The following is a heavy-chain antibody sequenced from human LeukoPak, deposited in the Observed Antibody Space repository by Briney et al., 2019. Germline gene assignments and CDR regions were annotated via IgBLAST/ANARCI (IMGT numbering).Heavy chain of an antibody. CDR2: IWYDGSNK. J-gene: IGHJ6*02. CDR3: ARGGGWLFGDYYGMDV. CDR1: GFTFSNAW. Sequence: GGSLRLSCAASGFTFSNAWMSWVRQAPGKGLEWVAVIWYDGSNKYYADSVKGRFTISRDNSKNTLYLQMNSLRAEDTAVYYCARGGGWLFGDYYGMDVWGQGTTVTVSS. V-gene: IGHV3-33*08. D-gene: IGHD3-22*01.